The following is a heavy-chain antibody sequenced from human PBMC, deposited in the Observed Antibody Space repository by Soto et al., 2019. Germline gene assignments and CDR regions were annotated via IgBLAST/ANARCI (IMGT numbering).Heavy chain of an antibody. Sequence: ASVKVSCKASGYTFTTYAMHWVRQAPGQRLEWMGWINTGDGDTKYSQKLQGRVTFTRDTSASTAFLELSSLRSEDTAVYYCAAMGIAVAGKSYWGRGTLVTVSS. CDR3: AAMGIAVAGKSY. CDR2: INTGDGDT. CDR1: GYTFTTYA. J-gene: IGHJ4*02. V-gene: IGHV1-3*04. D-gene: IGHD6-19*01.